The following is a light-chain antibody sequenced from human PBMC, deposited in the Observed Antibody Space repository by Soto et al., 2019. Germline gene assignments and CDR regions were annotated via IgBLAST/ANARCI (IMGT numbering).Light chain of an antibody. V-gene: IGLV2-14*01. CDR1: RSDIGSYSF. J-gene: IGLJ1*01. Sequence: QSALTQPASVSGSPGQSITISCTGTRSDIGSYSFVSWFQQHPGKAPKLIIYDVSDRPSGISNRFSGSKSGNTASLTISGLQAEDETDYYCSSNTSSSTLVYGTGTKLTVL. CDR2: DVS. CDR3: SSNTSSSTLV.